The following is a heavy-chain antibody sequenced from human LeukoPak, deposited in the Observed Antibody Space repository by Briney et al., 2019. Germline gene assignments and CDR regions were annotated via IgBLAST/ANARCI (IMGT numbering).Heavy chain of an antibody. CDR3: ARDRLLWFGEPHAFDI. CDR2: IIPIFGTA. CDR1: GGTFSSYA. Sequence: SVTVSCKASGGTFSSYAISWVRQPPAQGLEWMGGIIPIFGTANYAQTFQGRVTITADESTSTAYMELSSLRAEDTAVYYCARDRLLWFGEPHAFDIWGQGTMVTVSS. V-gene: IGHV1-69*13. D-gene: IGHD3-10*01. J-gene: IGHJ3*02.